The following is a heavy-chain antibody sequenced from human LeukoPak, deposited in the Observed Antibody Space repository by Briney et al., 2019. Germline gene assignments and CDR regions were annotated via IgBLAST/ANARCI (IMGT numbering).Heavy chain of an antibody. CDR1: GGTFSSYA. Sequence: ASVKVSCKASGGTFSSYAISWVRQAPGQGLEWMGGIIPIFGTANYAQKFQGRDTITADESTSTAYMELSSLRSEDTAVYYCAIGGSSALNPYYGMDVWGQGTTVTVSS. D-gene: IGHD3-16*01. CDR3: AIGGSSALNPYYGMDV. J-gene: IGHJ6*02. CDR2: IIPIFGTA. V-gene: IGHV1-69*13.